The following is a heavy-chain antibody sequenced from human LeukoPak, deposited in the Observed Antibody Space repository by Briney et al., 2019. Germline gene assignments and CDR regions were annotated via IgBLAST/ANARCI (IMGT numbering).Heavy chain of an antibody. CDR3: ARGLVNGVDCGGDCNLFDY. J-gene: IGHJ4*02. CDR2: INHSGST. CDR1: GGSFSGYY. D-gene: IGHD2-21*02. V-gene: IGHV4-34*01. Sequence: SETLSLTCAVYGGSFSGYYWSWVRQPPGKGLEWIGEINHSGSTNYNPSLKSRVTISVDTSKNQFSLKLSSVTAADTAVYYCARGLVNGVDCGGDCNLFDYWGQGTLVTVSS.